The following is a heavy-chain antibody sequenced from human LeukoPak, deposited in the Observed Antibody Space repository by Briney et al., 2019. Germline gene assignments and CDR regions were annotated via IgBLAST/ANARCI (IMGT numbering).Heavy chain of an antibody. CDR2: IYHSGST. D-gene: IGHD3-22*01. CDR3: ARAEEKYYYDSSPNISDAFDI. V-gene: IGHV4-38-2*02. J-gene: IGHJ3*02. CDR1: GGSISSYY. Sequence: SETLSLTCTVSGGSISSYYWGWIRQPPGKGLEWIGSIYHSGSTYYNPSLKSRVTISVDTSKNQFSLKLSSVTAADTAVYYCARAEEKYYYDSSPNISDAFDIWGQGTMVTVSS.